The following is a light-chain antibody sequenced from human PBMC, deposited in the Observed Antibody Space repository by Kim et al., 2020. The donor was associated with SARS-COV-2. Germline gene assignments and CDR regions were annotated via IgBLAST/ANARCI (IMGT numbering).Light chain of an antibody. J-gene: IGKJ4*01. CDR2: DAS. Sequence: SVSPGETATLSCRASQNVYSNLAWYQQKPGQAPRLLIDDASTRATDVPARFSGSGSGTEFTLTINSLQSDDFAVYYCQQYTSWLTFGGGTKVDIK. CDR1: QNVYSN. V-gene: IGKV3-15*01. CDR3: QQYTSWLT.